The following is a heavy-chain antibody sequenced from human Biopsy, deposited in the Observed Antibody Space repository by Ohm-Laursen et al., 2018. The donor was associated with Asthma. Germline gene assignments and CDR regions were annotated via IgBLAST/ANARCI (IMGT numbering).Heavy chain of an antibody. Sequence: ESSVKVSCKISGYSLTDLSMHWVRQAPGQGLEWMGGHDHEEGGTVNARRFQGRVTMTADESTSTAYMEVTSLRSEDTAIYYCARCQVGYSSGWSLLLKKIYYSGMDVWGQGTAVTVSS. V-gene: IGHV1-24*01. CDR2: HDHEEGGT. CDR1: GYSLTDLS. CDR3: ARCQVGYSSGWSLLLKKIYYSGMDV. D-gene: IGHD6-19*01. J-gene: IGHJ6*02.